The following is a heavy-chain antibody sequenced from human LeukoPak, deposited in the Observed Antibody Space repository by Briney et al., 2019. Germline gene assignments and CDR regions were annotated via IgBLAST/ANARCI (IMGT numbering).Heavy chain of an antibody. J-gene: IGHJ6*02. CDR1: GGSISSYH. CDR2: IYYSGST. Sequence: SETLSLTCTVSGGSISSYHWSWIRQPPGKGLEWIGYIYYSGSTNYNPSLKSRVTISVDTSKNHFSVKLNSVTAADTAVYYCARAPGIAVAGYYYYYGMDVWGQGTTVTVSS. D-gene: IGHD6-19*01. CDR3: ARAPGIAVAGYYYYYGMDV. V-gene: IGHV4-59*08.